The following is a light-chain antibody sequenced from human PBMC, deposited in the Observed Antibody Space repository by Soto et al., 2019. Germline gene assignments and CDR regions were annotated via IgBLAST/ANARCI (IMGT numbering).Light chain of an antibody. CDR3: QVWDISNHQYL. J-gene: IGLJ1*01. CDR1: NIESKS. CDR2: DDG. Sequence: SYALTQPPSVSVAPGQTARITCGGNNIESKSVHWYQQRPGQAPVLVLYDDGNRPSGIPERLSGSNSGSTATLTISSVEAGHEADYFCQVWDISNHQYLFGPGTKGTVL. V-gene: IGLV3-21*02.